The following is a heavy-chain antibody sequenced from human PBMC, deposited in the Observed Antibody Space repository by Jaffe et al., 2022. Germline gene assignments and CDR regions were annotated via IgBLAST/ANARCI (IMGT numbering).Heavy chain of an antibody. J-gene: IGHJ4*02. CDR3: ARDWERIAAAGIDNY. D-gene: IGHD6-13*01. CDR1: GFTVSSNY. V-gene: IGHV3-66*02. CDR2: IYSGGST. Sequence: EVQLVESGGGLVQPGGSLRLSCAASGFTVSSNYMSWVRQAPGKGLEWVSVIYSGGSTYYADSVKGRFTISRDNSKNTLYLQMNSLRAEDTAVYYCARDWERIAAAGIDNYWGQGTLVTVSS.